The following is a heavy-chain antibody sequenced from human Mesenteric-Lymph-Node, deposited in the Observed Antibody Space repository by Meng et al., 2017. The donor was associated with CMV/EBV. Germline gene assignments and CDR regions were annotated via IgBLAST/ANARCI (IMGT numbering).Heavy chain of an antibody. CDR2: ISPNSGNT. CDR1: GYTFTGCH. J-gene: IGHJ5*02. CDR3: ARSDEHKTGVDV. Sequence: CKASGYTFTGCHMHWVRQAPGQGLEWVGRISPNSGNTGYAQKFQGRVTMTRNTFISTVYMELSSLKSEDTAVYYCARSDEHKTGVDVWGQGTLVTVSS. V-gene: IGHV1-8*02. D-gene: IGHD1-1*01.